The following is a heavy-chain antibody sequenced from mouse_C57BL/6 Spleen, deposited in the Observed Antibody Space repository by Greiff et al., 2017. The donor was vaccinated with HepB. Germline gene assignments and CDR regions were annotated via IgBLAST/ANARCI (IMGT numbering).Heavy chain of an antibody. J-gene: IGHJ3*01. Sequence: VQRVESGPELVKPGASVKISCKASGYAFSSSWMNWVKQRPGKGLEWIGRIYPGDGDTNYNGKFKGKATLTADKSSSTAYMQLSSLTSEDSAVYFCLRGFAYWGQGTLVTVSA. D-gene: IGHD1-1*01. V-gene: IGHV1-82*01. CDR2: IYPGDGDT. CDR3: LRGFAY. CDR1: GYAFSSSW.